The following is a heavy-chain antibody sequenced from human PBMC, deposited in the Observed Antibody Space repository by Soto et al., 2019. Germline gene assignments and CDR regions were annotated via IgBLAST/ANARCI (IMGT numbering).Heavy chain of an antibody. D-gene: IGHD1-26*01. CDR3: ARGDGRGSSAFYYWCGMDV. V-gene: IGHV1-46*01. J-gene: IGHJ6*02. Sequence: QVQLVQSGAEVKKPGASVKVSCKASGFTFTNYFFHWVRQAPRQGLEWMGIISPYDGSTNYVQRLQGRFTMTSATSTSTVYMELSSLRAEDTAVYSCARGDGRGSSAFYYWCGMDVWGHGTTVTVSS. CDR2: ISPYDGST. CDR1: GFTFTNYF.